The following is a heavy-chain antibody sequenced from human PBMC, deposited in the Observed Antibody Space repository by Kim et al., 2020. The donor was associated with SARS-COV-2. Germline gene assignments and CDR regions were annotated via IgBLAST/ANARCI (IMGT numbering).Heavy chain of an antibody. CDR3: ARLSLGANDFSYDILTGPTAFDP. CDR2: IFYSGST. D-gene: IGHD3-9*01. Sequence: SETLSLTCTVSGGSISSYYWSWIRQPPGKGLEWIGNIFYSGSTNYNPSSKSRVTLSVDTSQNQFSLKLSSVTAADTAVYYCARLSLGANDFSYDILTGPTAFDPWGQGTLVTVSS. V-gene: IGHV4-59*08. J-gene: IGHJ5*02. CDR1: GGSISSYY.